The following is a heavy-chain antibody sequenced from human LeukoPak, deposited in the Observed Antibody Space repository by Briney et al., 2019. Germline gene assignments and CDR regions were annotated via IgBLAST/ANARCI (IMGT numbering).Heavy chain of an antibody. CDR1: GYTFTSYG. J-gene: IGHJ5*02. CDR2: ISAYNGNT. V-gene: IGHV1-18*01. CDR3: ARDGIVVVAADNWFDP. Sequence: ASVKVSCKASGYTFTSYGISWVRQAPGQGLEWMGGISAYNGNTNYAQKLQGRVTMTTDTSTSTAYMELRSLRSDDTAVYYCARDGIVVVAADNWFDPWGQGTLVTVSS. D-gene: IGHD2-15*01.